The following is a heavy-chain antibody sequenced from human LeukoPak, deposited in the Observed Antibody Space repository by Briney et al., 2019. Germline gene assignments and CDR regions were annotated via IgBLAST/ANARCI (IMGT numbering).Heavy chain of an antibody. V-gene: IGHV4-30-2*01. CDR3: ARGVRVRGGNWFDP. CDR1: GGSISSGGYS. CDR2: IYHSGST. Sequence: PSETLSLTCAVSGGSISSGGYSWSWIRQPPGKGLEWIGYIYHSGSTYYNPSLKSRVTISVDRSKNQFSLKLSSVTAADTAVYYCARGVRVRGGNWFDPWGQGTLATVSS. D-gene: IGHD3-10*01. J-gene: IGHJ5*02.